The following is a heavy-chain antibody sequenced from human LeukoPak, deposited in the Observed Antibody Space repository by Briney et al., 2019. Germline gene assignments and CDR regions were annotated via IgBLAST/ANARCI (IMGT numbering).Heavy chain of an antibody. J-gene: IGHJ5*02. CDR1: GGSISSSSYY. Sequence: SETLSLTCSVSGGSISSSSYYWGWIRQPPGKGLEWIGSIYCSGSTYYNPSLKSRVTISVDTSKNQFSLKLSSVTAADTAVYYCARDRGSSPYNWFGPWGQGTLVTVSS. CDR3: ARDRGSSPYNWFGP. D-gene: IGHD6-6*01. CDR2: IYCSGST. V-gene: IGHV4-39*07.